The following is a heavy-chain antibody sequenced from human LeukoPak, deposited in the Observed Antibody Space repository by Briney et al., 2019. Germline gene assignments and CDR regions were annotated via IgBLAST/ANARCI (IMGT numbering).Heavy chain of an antibody. J-gene: IGHJ4*02. D-gene: IGHD6-13*01. V-gene: IGHV4-59*01. CDR3: ARARGISAAVHY. CDR2: IYYTGTT. CDR1: GGSINSYY. Sequence: SETLSLTCTVPGGSINSYYWTWIRQPPGKGLEWIGYIYYTGTTNYNPSLESRVTMSVDTSKNQFSLKLSSVTAADTAVYYCARARGISAAVHYWGQGTLVTVSS.